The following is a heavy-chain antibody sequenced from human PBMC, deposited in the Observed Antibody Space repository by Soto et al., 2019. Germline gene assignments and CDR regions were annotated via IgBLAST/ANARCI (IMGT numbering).Heavy chain of an antibody. CDR2: INAGNGNT. Sequence: ASVKVSCKASGYTFTSYAMHWVRQAPGQRLEWMGWINAGNGNTKYSQKFQGRVTITRDTSACTAYMELSSLRSEDTAVYYCARDIEDPLSSSYYFDYWGQGTLVTVSS. D-gene: IGHD6-6*01. CDR3: ARDIEDPLSSSYYFDY. V-gene: IGHV1-3*01. J-gene: IGHJ4*02. CDR1: GYTFTSYA.